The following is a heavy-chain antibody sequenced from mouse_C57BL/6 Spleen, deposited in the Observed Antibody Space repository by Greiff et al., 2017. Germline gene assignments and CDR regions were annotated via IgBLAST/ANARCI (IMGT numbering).Heavy chain of an antibody. D-gene: IGHD6-2*01. CDR3: ARQSPMDY. CDR2: ISSGSSTI. Sequence: EVQVVESGGGLVKPGGSLKLSCAASGFTFSDYGMHWVRQAPEQGLEWVAYISSGSSTIYYADTVKGRFTISRDNAKNTLFLQMTGLGSEDTAMYYCARQSPMDYWGQGTSVTVSS. J-gene: IGHJ4*01. CDR1: GFTFSDYG. V-gene: IGHV5-17*01.